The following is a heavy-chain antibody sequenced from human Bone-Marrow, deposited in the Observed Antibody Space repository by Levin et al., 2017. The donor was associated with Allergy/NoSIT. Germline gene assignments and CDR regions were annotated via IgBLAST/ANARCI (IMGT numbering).Heavy chain of an antibody. J-gene: IGHJ4*02. CDR3: TRGGAWTFDY. V-gene: IGHV3-7*01. CDR1: GFTFSTSW. Sequence: PGGSLRLSCAASGFTFSTSWMTWVRRAPKKGLEWVATTKQDGSGESYLDSVKGRFTISRDNAKNSLYLQMNSLRVDDTAVYYCTRGGAWTFDYWGPGTLVTVSS. CDR2: TKQDGSGE. D-gene: IGHD2-21*02.